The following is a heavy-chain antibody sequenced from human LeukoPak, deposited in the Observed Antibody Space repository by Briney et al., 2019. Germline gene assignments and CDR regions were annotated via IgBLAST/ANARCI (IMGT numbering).Heavy chain of an antibody. CDR2: IYYSGRT. Sequence: SETLSLTCTVSVGSICSSSYYWGWIRKPPGKGLEWFGSIYYSGRTYYTPSHKSRVTISVDTSKNQFSLKLSSVTAADTAVYYCAHEASKGYDYWGQGTLVTVSS. CDR1: VGSICSSSYY. J-gene: IGHJ4*02. D-gene: IGHD6-13*01. V-gene: IGHV4-39*07. CDR3: AHEASKGYDY.